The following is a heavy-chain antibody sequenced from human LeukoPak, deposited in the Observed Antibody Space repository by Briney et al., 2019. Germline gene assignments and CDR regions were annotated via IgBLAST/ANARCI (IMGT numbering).Heavy chain of an antibody. J-gene: IGHJ3*02. Sequence: PSETLSLTCTVSGGSIGAYYWSWVRQSPGTGLEWIGYIYVTGTRYNPYLQSRVTISVDRSRNQFFLKMTSVTAADTAVYYCATYSSNQGAFDIWGQGTMVTVSS. D-gene: IGHD6-13*01. CDR2: IYVTGT. V-gene: IGHV4-4*09. CDR1: GGSIGAYY. CDR3: ATYSSNQGAFDI.